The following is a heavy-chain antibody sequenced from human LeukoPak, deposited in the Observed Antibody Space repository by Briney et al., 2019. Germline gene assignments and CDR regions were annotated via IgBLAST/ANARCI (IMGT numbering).Heavy chain of an antibody. CDR2: IDWDDDK. CDR1: GGSIRSSYYY. Sequence: TLSLTCTVSGGSIRSSYYYWGWIRQPPGKALEWLALIDWDDDKYYSTSLKTRLTISKDTSKNQVVLTMTNMDPVDTATYYCARIVGNYYDSSGYYIDYWGQGTLVTVSS. CDR3: ARIVGNYYDSSGYYIDY. J-gene: IGHJ4*02. V-gene: IGHV2-70*18. D-gene: IGHD3-22*01.